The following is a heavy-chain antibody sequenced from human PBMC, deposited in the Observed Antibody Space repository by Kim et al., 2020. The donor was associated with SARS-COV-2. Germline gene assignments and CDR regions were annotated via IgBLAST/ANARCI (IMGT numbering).Heavy chain of an antibody. V-gene: IGHV4-39*01. J-gene: IGHJ4*02. D-gene: IGHD2-2*01. CDR1: GASIGSHGYF. Sequence: SETLSLTCTVSGASIGSHGYFWAWIRQPPGRGLEWIASLSYSGRTYYTPSLERRVTTSLDTSKTQFSLRLTSVTAADTAVYHCARLYAFTGIYTAYYFDFWGQGTLVTVSS. CDR3: ARLYAFTGIYTAYYFDF. CDR2: LSYSGRT.